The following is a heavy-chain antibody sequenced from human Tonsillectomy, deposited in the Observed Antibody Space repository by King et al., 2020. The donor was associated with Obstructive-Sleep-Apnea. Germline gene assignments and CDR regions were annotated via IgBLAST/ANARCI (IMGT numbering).Heavy chain of an antibody. CDR1: GFTFSSYG. D-gene: IGHD2-2*01. J-gene: IGHJ6*02. CDR3: ARDPIVGYCSGTSCYESGYGMDV. CDR2: ISYDGSNK. Sequence: VQLVESGGGVVQPGRSLRLSCAASGFTFSSYGIYWVRQAPGKGLEWVAVISYDGSNKYYADSVKGRFTISRDNSKNTLFLQMNSLRAEDTAVYYCARDPIVGYCSGTSCYESGYGMDVWGQGTTVTVSS. V-gene: IGHV3-30*04.